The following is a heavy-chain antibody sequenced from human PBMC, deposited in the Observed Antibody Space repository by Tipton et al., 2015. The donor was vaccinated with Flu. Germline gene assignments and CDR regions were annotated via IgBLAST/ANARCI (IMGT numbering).Heavy chain of an antibody. J-gene: IGHJ3*02. CDR3: ARARGGEQRSGIDM. CDR2: ISTNNGYT. D-gene: IGHD1/OR15-1a*01. Sequence: QVQLVQSGVEVKKPGASVKVSCKASGYNFLTYGITWVRQAPGQGLEWMGWISTNNGYTSLPLKFQGRVTMTTDTPTSTAYMELRSLTSGDTAEYFCARARGGEQRSGIDMWGQGTMAIVSS. V-gene: IGHV1-18*01. CDR1: GYNFLTYG.